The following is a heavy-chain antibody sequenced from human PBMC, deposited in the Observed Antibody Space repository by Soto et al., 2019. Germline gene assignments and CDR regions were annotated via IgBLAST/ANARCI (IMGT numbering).Heavy chain of an antibody. CDR1: GYTFTTYY. J-gene: IGHJ4*02. Sequence: GASVKVSCKASGYTFTTYYIHWVRQAPGQGLEWMGIINPSGGSTTYAQEFQGRVTMTRDTSTSTVYMELSSLGSEDTAVYYCTRGVWGSYPSESRFDYWGQGTLVTVSS. CDR2: INPSGGST. D-gene: IGHD3-16*02. CDR3: TRGVWGSYPSESRFDY. V-gene: IGHV1-46*01.